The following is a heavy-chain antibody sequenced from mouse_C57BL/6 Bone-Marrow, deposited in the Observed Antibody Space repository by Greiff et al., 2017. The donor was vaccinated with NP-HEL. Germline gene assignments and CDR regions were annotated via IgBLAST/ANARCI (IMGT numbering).Heavy chain of an antibody. V-gene: IGHV5-6*01. D-gene: IGHD1-1*01. CDR3: ARPVYYYGSTYWYFDV. J-gene: IGHJ1*03. Sequence: EVQRVESGGDLVKPGGSLKLSCAASGFTFSSYGMSWVRQTPDKRLEWVATISSGGSYTYYPDSVKGRFTISRDNAKNTLYLQMSSLKSEDTAMYYCARPVYYYGSTYWYFDVWGTGTTVTVSS. CDR2: ISSGGSYT. CDR1: GFTFSSYG.